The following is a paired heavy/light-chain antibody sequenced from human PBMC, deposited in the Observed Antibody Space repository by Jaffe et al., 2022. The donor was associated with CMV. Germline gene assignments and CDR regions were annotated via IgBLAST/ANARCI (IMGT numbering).Light chain of an antibody. J-gene: IGKJ4*02. Sequence: EIVMTQSPPTLSVSPGERATLSCRASQSIGSNLAWYQQRPGQAPRLLIYGASTRANGIAARFSGSGSATEFTLTISSLQSEDVAVYYCQQYNTWPLFGGGTKVEIK. CDR1: QSIGSN. CDR2: GAS. CDR3: QQYNTWPL. V-gene: IGKV3-15*01.
Heavy chain of an antibody. V-gene: IGHV4-34*01. CDR1: AGSLSGYH. D-gene: IGHD2-8*02. Sequence: QVQLQQWGAGPLKPSETLTLTCGVYAGSLSGYHWIWIRQTPGKGLEWIGQTNHSGITVYNPSLKSRVTISLDRSNNQFSLKLSSVTAADTAVYYCARGVLGYYHYYYMDVWGKGTTVTVSS. CDR2: TNHSGIT. J-gene: IGHJ6*03. CDR3: ARGVLGYYHYYYMDV.